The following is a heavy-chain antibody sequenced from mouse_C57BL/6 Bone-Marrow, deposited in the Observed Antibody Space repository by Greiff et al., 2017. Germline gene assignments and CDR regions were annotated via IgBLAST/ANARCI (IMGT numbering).Heavy chain of an antibody. CDR1: GYTFTSYG. CDR2: IYPRSGNT. Sequence: QVQLKQSGAELARPGASVKLSCKASGYTFTSYGISWVKQRTGQGLEWIGEIYPRSGNTYYNEKFKGKATLTADKSSSTAYMELRSLTSEDSAVYFCASSYDYDGAYWGQGTLVTVSA. V-gene: IGHV1-81*01. J-gene: IGHJ3*01. CDR3: ASSYDYDGAY. D-gene: IGHD2-4*01.